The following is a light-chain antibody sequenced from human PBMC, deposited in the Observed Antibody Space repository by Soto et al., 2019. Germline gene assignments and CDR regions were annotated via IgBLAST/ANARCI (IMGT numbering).Light chain of an antibody. CDR2: GAS. CDR3: QQYARSPVYT. Sequence: EIVLTQSPGTLSLSPWERATLSCRASQSVSSSYLAWYQQKPGQAPRLLIYGASSRATGIPDRFSGSGSGTDFTITISRLEPEDFAVYYCQQYARSPVYTFGQGTKLEIK. V-gene: IGKV3-20*01. J-gene: IGKJ2*01. CDR1: QSVSSSY.